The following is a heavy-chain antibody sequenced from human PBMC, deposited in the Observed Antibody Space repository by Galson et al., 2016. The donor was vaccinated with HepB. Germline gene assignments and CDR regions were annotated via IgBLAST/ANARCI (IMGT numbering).Heavy chain of an antibody. CDR2: IYHSGKT. D-gene: IGHD1-1*01. J-gene: IGHJ4*02. CDR1: GGSIGNNKW. CDR3: AGVSLGDIDPPFAGAPDDGDPQFSGLGV. V-gene: IGHV4-4*02. Sequence: SETLSLTCVVSGGSIGNNKWWSWVRQPPGKGLEWIGEIYHSGKTNYNPSLKSRVTISVDKSKNQFSLNLSSVSAADTAVYYCAGVSLGDIDPPFAGAPDDGDPQFSGLGVGGQGTLVTVSS.